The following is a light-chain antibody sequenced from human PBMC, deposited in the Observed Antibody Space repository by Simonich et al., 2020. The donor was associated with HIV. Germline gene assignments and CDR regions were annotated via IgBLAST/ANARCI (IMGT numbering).Light chain of an antibody. Sequence: DIVMTQSPDSLAVSLGERATINCQSSQSVLYSPNNKNYLGGYQQKPGQPPKLLIYLASSRESGVPDRFRGSGSGTDFTLTITNLQAEDVAVYYCQQYLSIPRTFGQGTKVEIK. CDR3: QQYLSIPRT. J-gene: IGKJ1*01. CDR2: LAS. CDR1: QSVLYSPNNKNY. V-gene: IGKV4-1*01.